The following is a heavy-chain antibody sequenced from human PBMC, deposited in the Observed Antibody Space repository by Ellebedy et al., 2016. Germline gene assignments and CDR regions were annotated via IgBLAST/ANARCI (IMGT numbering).Heavy chain of an antibody. CDR1: GFAVTSNN. Sequence: ETLSLTCAASGFAVTSNNMNWVRQAPGMGLEWVSVIFANGNTYYADSVKGRFTISRDNSKNTLYLQMNSLRAEDTAVYYCARTTYGGNPYFDYWGQGTLVTVSS. J-gene: IGHJ4*02. CDR3: ARTTYGGNPYFDY. V-gene: IGHV3-66*01. CDR2: IFANGNT. D-gene: IGHD4-23*01.